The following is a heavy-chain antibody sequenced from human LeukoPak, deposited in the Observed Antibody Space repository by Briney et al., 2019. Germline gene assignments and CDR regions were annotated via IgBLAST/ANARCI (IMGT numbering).Heavy chain of an antibody. V-gene: IGHV5-51*01. Sequence: GESLKMSCKGSGYSFTCYRLGWVRQMTGKGLDWMGIIYPGDSDTRYSPSFQGQVTISADKSISTAYLQWSSLKASDTAMYYCARVTIAAAGAPWGEGTLVTVSS. CDR2: IYPGDSDT. D-gene: IGHD6-13*01. CDR1: GYSFTCYR. J-gene: IGHJ5*02. CDR3: ARVTIAAAGAP.